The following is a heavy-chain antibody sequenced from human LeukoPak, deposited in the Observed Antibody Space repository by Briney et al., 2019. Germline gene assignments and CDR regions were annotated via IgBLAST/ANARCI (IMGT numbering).Heavy chain of an antibody. CDR2: IYYSGST. CDR3: ARPQGYQLLDFEY. J-gene: IGHJ4*02. CDR1: GGSISSSSYY. V-gene: IGHV4-39*01. D-gene: IGHD2-2*01. Sequence: SETLSLTCTVSGGSISSSSYYWGWIRQPRGKGLEWIESIYYSGSTYYNPSLKSRVTISVDTSKNQFSLKLSSVTAADTAVYYCARPQGYQLLDFEYWGQGTLVTVSS.